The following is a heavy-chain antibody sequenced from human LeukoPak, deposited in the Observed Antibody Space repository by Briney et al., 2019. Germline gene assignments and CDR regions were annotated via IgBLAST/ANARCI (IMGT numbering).Heavy chain of an antibody. CDR1: GFTFSDYY. V-gene: IGHV3-11*04. CDR2: ISSGSTI. CDR3: ARGGRFGEPRGDY. Sequence: GGSLRLSCAASGFTFSDYYMSWIRQAPGKGLEWVSYISSGSTIYYADSVKGRFTISRDNAKNSLYLQMNSLRAEDTAVYYCARGGRFGEPRGDYWGQGTLVTVSS. D-gene: IGHD3-10*01. J-gene: IGHJ4*02.